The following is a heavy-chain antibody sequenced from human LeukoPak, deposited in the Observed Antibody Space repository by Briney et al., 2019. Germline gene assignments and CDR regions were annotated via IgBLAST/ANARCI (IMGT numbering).Heavy chain of an antibody. J-gene: IGHJ4*02. CDR3: ALRTEKNGGARG. CDR2: ISGSGGST. Sequence: AGGSLRLSCAASGFTVSSNYMSWVRQAPGKGLEWVSVISGSGGSTYYADSVKGRFTISRDDSKNTLYLQMNSLRAEDTAVYYCALRTEKNGGARGWGQGTLDTVSS. V-gene: IGHV3-23*01. CDR1: GFTVSSNY. D-gene: IGHD1-26*01.